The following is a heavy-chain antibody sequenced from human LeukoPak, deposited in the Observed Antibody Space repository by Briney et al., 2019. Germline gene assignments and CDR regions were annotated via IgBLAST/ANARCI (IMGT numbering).Heavy chain of an antibody. V-gene: IGHV4-59*01. CDR2: IYYSGTT. D-gene: IGHD5-24*01. CDR3: ARGSDDFDY. J-gene: IGHJ4*02. Sequence: AETLSLTCTVSGGSISGYHWSWFRQPPGKGLEWIAYIYYSGTTRYNPSLKSRVTISVDTSKNQFSLNLNSVTAADTAVYYCARGSDDFDYWGGDTVDTVSS. CDR1: GGSISGYH.